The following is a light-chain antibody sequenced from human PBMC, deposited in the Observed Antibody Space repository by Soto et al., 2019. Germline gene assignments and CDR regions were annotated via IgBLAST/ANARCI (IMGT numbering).Light chain of an antibody. V-gene: IGLV4-60*02. J-gene: IGLJ7*01. CDR1: SGHSSYI. Sequence: VLTQSSSASASLGSSVKLTCTLSSGHSSYIIAWHQQQPGKAPRYLMKLEGSGSYNKGSGVPDRFSGSSSGADRYLTISNLQFEDEADYYCETWDSNRAVFGGGTQLTVL. CDR2: LEGSGSY. CDR3: ETWDSNRAV.